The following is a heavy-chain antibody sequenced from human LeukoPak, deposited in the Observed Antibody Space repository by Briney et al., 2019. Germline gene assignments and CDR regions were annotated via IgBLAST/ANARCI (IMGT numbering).Heavy chain of an antibody. J-gene: IGHJ4*02. CDR3: AKDVTPYY. CDR2: ISYDGSNK. CDR1: GSTFSSYG. Sequence: PGGSLRLSCAASGSTFSSYGMHWVRQAPGKGLEWVAVISYDGSNKYYADSVKGRFTISRDNSKNTLYLQMNSLRAEDTAVYYCAKDVTPYYWGQGTLVTVSS. V-gene: IGHV3-30*18. D-gene: IGHD2-21*02.